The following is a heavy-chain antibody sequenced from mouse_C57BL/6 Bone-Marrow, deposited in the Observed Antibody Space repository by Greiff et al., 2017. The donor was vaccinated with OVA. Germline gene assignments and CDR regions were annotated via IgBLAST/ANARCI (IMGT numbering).Heavy chain of an antibody. V-gene: IGHV5-12*01. CDR3: ARHIYYYGSWYFDV. Sequence: EVQRVESGGGLVQPGGSLKLSCAASGFTFSDYYMYWVRQTPEKRLEWVAYISNGGGSTYYPDTVKGRFTLSRDNAKNTLYLQMSRLKSEDTAMYYCARHIYYYGSWYFDVWGTGTTVTVSS. CDR2: ISNGGGST. D-gene: IGHD1-1*01. J-gene: IGHJ1*03. CDR1: GFTFSDYY.